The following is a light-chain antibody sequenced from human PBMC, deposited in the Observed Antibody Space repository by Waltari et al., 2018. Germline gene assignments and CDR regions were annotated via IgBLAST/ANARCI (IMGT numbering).Light chain of an antibody. CDR2: DVS. CDR1: SSDVGGYNY. J-gene: IGLJ3*02. CDR3: CSFTSGSTWV. Sequence: QSALTQPASVSGSPGQSITISCTGTSSDVGGYNYVSWYHQHPGKAPKLLIFDVSNRPSVVSNRFSGSKSGHPASLTISGLQAEDESAYYCCSFTSGSTWVFGGGTKLTVL. V-gene: IGLV2-14*01.